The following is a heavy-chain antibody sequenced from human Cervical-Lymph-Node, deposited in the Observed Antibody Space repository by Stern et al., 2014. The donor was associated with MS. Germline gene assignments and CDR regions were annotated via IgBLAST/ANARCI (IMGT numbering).Heavy chain of an antibody. Sequence: EVQLVQSGAELIRPGESLKISCKGSGYKFSIYWIAWVRQMPGKGLEWMGIIYPGDSETRYSPSFQGQVTMSAGKSTSTACLQWSSLNASDTAMYFCARQTTAWASDVWGQGTLVTVSS. D-gene: IGHD1-14*01. CDR3: ARQTTAWASDV. CDR2: IYPGDSET. CDR1: GYKFSIYW. V-gene: IGHV5-51*01. J-gene: IGHJ4*02.